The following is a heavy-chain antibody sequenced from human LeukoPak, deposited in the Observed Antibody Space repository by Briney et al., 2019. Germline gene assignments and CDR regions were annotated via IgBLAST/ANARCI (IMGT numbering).Heavy chain of an antibody. V-gene: IGHV1-24*01. CDR2: FDPEQGET. J-gene: IGHJ3*01. CDR1: GHPPRELS. CDR3: AREDPSGLDVFDL. Sequence: EASVTVSCKVSGHPPRELSINWVRQAPGKGLEWMGGFDPEQGETISAQKFQDRVTMTEDISTDTSYLHLNTLKSEDTAVYYCAREDPSGLDVFDLWGQGTLLIVS. D-gene: IGHD5-12*01.